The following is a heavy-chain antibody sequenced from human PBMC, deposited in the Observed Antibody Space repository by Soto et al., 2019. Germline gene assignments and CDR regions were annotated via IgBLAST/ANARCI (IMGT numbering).Heavy chain of an antibody. CDR3: ARAYYGSGSPIRYYYYGMDV. CDR2: IYYSGST. V-gene: IGHV4-31*03. D-gene: IGHD3-10*01. CDR1: GGSISSDGYY. J-gene: IGHJ6*02. Sequence: QVQLQESGPGLVKPSQTLSLTCTVSGGSISSDGYYWSWIRQHPGKGLEWIGYIYYSGSTYYNPSLKSRITISVDTSKNQFSLKLSSVTAEDTAVYYCARAYYGSGSPIRYYYYGMDVWGQGTTVTVSS.